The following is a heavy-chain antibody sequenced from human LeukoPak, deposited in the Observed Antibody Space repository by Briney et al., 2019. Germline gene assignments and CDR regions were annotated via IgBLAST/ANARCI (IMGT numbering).Heavy chain of an antibody. CDR1: GDSISRSTYY. Sequence: ASETLSLTCIVSGDSISRSTYYWAWIRQPPGKGLEWIGSVYYGRSPYFNPSLESRATISVDTSKNHISLKMSSVTAADMAVYYCARSSGTGTFSYWGRGTLVTVSS. D-gene: IGHD6-25*01. CDR3: ARSSGTGTFSY. V-gene: IGHV4-39*02. CDR2: VYYGRSP. J-gene: IGHJ4*02.